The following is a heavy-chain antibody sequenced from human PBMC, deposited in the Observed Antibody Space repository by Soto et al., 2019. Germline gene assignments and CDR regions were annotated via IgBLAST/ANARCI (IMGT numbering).Heavy chain of an antibody. CDR3: ARDTVTTSDDAFDI. CDR2: VYYSGST. J-gene: IGHJ3*02. V-gene: IGHV4-59*01. D-gene: IGHD4-17*01. Sequence: WTWIRQPPGKRLEWIGYVYYSGSTNYNPSLKSRVTISVDMSKNQFSLKLSSVTAAATAVYYCARDTVTTSDDAFDIWGQGTMVTVSS.